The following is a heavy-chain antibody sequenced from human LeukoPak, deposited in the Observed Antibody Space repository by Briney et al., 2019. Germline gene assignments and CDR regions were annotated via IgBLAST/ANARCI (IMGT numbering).Heavy chain of an antibody. J-gene: IGHJ6*03. CDR3: TRDGNPYYYDSSGPLYYYYYMDV. D-gene: IGHD3-22*01. V-gene: IGHV3-11*01. Sequence: GGSLRLSCAASGFTFSDYYMSWIRQAPGKGLEWVSYISSSGSTIYYADSVKGRFTISRDNAKNSLYLQMNSLKTEDTAVYYCTRDGNPYYYDSSGPLYYYYYMDVWGKGTTVTISS. CDR1: GFTFSDYY. CDR2: ISSSGSTI.